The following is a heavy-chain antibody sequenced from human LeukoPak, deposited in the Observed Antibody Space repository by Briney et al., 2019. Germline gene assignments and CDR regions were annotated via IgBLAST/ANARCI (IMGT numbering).Heavy chain of an antibody. V-gene: IGHV3-53*01. CDR3: AREDDWNYEDY. J-gene: IGHJ4*02. CDR1: GFSVSSYY. Sequence: PGGSLRLSCAASGFSVSSYYMSWVRQAPGEGLEWVSVIYSGGSTYYADSVKGRFTISRDNAKNSLYLQMNSLRAEDTAIYYCAREDDWNYEDYWGQGTLVTVSS. CDR2: IYSGGST. D-gene: IGHD1-7*01.